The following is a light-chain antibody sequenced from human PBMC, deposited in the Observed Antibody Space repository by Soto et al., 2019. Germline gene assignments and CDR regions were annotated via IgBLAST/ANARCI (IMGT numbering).Light chain of an antibody. J-gene: IGKJ2*01. CDR1: QSVSNY. CDR3: QQRTNWPLSYT. Sequence: EIVLTQSPATLSLSPGERATLSCRASQSVSNYLAWYQQKPGQAPRLLIYDASNRATNISVRFSGSGSGTDFTLTITSLELEDFAVYYCQQRTNWPLSYTFGQGTKLEIK. V-gene: IGKV3-11*01. CDR2: DAS.